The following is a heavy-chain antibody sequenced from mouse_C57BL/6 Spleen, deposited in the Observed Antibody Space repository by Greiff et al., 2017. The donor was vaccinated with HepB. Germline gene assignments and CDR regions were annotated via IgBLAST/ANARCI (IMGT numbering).Heavy chain of an antibody. CDR1: GYIFTEYT. V-gene: IGHV1-62-2*01. CDR2: FYPGSGSI. D-gene: IGHD2-4*01. Sequence: QVQLKESGAELVKPGASVKLSCKASGYIFTEYTIHWVKQRSGQGLEWIGWFYPGSGSIKYNEKFKDKATLTADKSSSTVYMELSRLTSEDSAVYFCARHEIYYDYDGLYAMDYWGQGTSVTVSS. J-gene: IGHJ4*01. CDR3: ARHEIYYDYDGLYAMDY.